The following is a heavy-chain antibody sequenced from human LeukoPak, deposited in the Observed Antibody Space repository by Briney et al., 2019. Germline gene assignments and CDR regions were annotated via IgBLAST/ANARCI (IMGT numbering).Heavy chain of an antibody. J-gene: IGHJ3*02. D-gene: IGHD3-22*01. CDR1: GFTFSSYG. CDR3: AKAMGSSGYRVRNDAFDI. CDR2: ISGSGGST. Sequence: PGGTLRLSCAASGFTFSSYGMSWVRQAPGQGLEWVSAISGSGGSTYYADSVKGRFTISRDNSKTTLYLQMNSLRAEDTAVYYCAKAMGSSGYRVRNDAFDIWGQGTMVTVSS. V-gene: IGHV3-23*01.